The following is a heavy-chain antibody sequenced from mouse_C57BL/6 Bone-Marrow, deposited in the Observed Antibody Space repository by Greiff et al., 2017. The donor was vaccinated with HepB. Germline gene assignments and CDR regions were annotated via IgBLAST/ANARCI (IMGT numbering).Heavy chain of an antibody. CDR2: ISDGGSYT. CDR1: GFTFSSYA. V-gene: IGHV5-4*03. Sequence: EVKLQESGGGLVKPGGSLKLSCAASGFTFSSYAMSWVRQTPEKRLEWVATISDGGSYTYYPDNVKGRFTISRDNAKNNLYLQMSHLKSEDTAMYYCASRWLLRPYYYAMDYWGQGTSVTVSS. D-gene: IGHD2-3*01. J-gene: IGHJ4*01. CDR3: ASRWLLRPYYYAMDY.